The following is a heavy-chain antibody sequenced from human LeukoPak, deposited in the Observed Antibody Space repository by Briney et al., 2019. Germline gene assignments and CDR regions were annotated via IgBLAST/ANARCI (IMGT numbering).Heavy chain of an antibody. Sequence: ASETLSLTCAVSGGSISSGNWWSWVRQPPGKGLEWIGEIYHSGSTNSNPSLKSRVTISVDKSKNQFSLKLSSVTAADTAVYYCARDAYDSSGYSFDYWGQGTLVTVSS. D-gene: IGHD3-22*01. V-gene: IGHV4-4*02. CDR1: GGSISSGNW. CDR3: ARDAYDSSGYSFDY. CDR2: IYHSGST. J-gene: IGHJ4*02.